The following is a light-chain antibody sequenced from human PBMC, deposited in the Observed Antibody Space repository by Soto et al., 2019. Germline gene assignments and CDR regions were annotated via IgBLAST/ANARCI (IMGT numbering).Light chain of an antibody. CDR2: ENN. Sequence: QSVLTQPPSVSAAPGQKVTISCSGSSSNIGNNYVSWYQQLPGTAPKLLIFENNKRPSGIPDRFSASKSGTSATLAITGLQTGDSADYYCGTWDNSLSLPYVFGTGTQVTV. V-gene: IGLV1-51*02. CDR3: GTWDNSLSLPYV. CDR1: SSNIGNNY. J-gene: IGLJ1*01.